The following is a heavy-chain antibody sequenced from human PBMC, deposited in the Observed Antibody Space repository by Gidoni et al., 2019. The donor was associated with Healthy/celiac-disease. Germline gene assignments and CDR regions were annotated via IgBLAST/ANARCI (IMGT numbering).Heavy chain of an antibody. J-gene: IGHJ5*02. Sequence: QVQLVQSGAEVKKPGASVKVSCKASGYTFTSYGISWVRQAPGQGLEWMGWISAYNGNTNYAQKLQGRVTMTTDTSTSTAYMELRSLRSDDTAVYYCAREAPPPTRLNLNGVFDPWGQGTLVTVSS. CDR3: AREAPPPTRLNLNGVFDP. V-gene: IGHV1-18*01. CDR1: GYTFTSYG. CDR2: ISAYNGNT.